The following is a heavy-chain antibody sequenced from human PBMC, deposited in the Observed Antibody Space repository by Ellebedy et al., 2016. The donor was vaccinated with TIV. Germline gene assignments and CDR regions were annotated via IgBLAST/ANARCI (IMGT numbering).Heavy chain of an antibody. J-gene: IGHJ4*02. CDR3: ARGMGYYYDSSGYPFDY. V-gene: IGHV1-69*06. D-gene: IGHD3-22*01. CDR2: IIPIFGTA. Sequence: SVKVSCXASGGTFSSYAISWVRQAPGQGLEWMGGIIPIFGTANYAQKFQGRVTITADKSTSTAYMELSSLRSEDTAVYYCARGMGYYYDSSGYPFDYWGQGTLVTVSS. CDR1: GGTFSSYA.